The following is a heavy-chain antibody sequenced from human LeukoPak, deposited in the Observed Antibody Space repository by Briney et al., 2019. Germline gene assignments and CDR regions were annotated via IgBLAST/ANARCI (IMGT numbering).Heavy chain of an antibody. CDR3: VLSRMRELMIDY. Sequence: ASVKVSCKASGYTFTSYGISWVRQAPGQGLEWMGWISAYNGNTNYAQKLQGRVIMTTDTSTSTAYMELRSLRSDDTAVYYCVLSRMRELMIDYWGQGTLVTVSS. J-gene: IGHJ4*02. CDR2: ISAYNGNT. D-gene: IGHD1-26*01. CDR1: GYTFTSYG. V-gene: IGHV1-18*01.